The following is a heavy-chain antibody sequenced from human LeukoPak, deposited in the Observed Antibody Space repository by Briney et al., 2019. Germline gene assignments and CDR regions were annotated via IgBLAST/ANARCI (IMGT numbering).Heavy chain of an antibody. CDR3: ARGSYSSGWYQDY. J-gene: IGHJ4*02. CDR1: GGSISSYY. D-gene: IGHD6-19*01. Sequence: KPSETQSLTCTVSGGSISSYYWSWIRQPPGKGLEWIGYIYYSGSTNYNPSLKSRVTISVDTSKNQFSLKLSSVTAADTAVYYCARGSYSSGWYQDYWGQGTLVTVSS. CDR2: IYYSGST. V-gene: IGHV4-59*01.